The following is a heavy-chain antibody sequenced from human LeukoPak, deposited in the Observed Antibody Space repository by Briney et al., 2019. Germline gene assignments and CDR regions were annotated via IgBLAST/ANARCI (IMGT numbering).Heavy chain of an antibody. J-gene: IGHJ4*02. CDR2: FEPEDGEP. CDR3: ATSSLRRYSHGQGFDY. D-gene: IGHD5-18*01. V-gene: IGHV1-24*01. Sequence: ASVKVSCTVSGYTLTELSMRWVCQAPGKGRERRVGFEPEDGEPIYAQKFQSRVTMTEATSTDTAYMELSSLRSEDTAVYYCATSSLRRYSHGQGFDYWGQGTLVTVSS. CDR1: GYTLTELS.